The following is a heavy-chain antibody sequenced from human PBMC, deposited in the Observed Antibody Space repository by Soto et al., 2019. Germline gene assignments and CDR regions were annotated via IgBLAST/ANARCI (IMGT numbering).Heavy chain of an antibody. V-gene: IGHV1-46*01. Sequence: ASVKVSCKASGYTFTSYYMHWVRQAPGQGLEWMGIINPSGGSTSYAQKFQGRVTMTRDTSTSTVYMELSSLRSEDTAVYYCARPLQVYSSGWYQDYYYGMDVWGQGTTVTVSS. CDR2: INPSGGST. J-gene: IGHJ6*02. D-gene: IGHD6-19*01. CDR1: GYTFTSYY. CDR3: ARPLQVYSSGWYQDYYYGMDV.